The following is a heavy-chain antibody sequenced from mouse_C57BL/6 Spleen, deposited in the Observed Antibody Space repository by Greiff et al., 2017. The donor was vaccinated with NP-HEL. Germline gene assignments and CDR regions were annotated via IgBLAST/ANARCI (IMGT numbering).Heavy chain of an antibody. CDR2: IWTGGGT. J-gene: IGHJ1*03. CDR3: ARMVYDYDVWYFDV. Sequence: VKLMESGPGLVAPSQSLSITCTASGFSLTSYAISWVRQPPGKGLEWLGVIWTGGGTNYNSALKSRLSISKDNSKSQVFLKMNSLQTDDTARYYCARMVYDYDVWYFDVWGTGTTVTVSS. CDR1: GFSLTSYA. V-gene: IGHV2-9-1*01. D-gene: IGHD2-4*01.